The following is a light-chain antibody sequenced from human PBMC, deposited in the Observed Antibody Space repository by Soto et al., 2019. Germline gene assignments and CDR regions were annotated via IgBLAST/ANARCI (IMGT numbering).Light chain of an antibody. CDR2: AAS. CDR1: QSISNI. CDR3: QQSYINTEWT. V-gene: IGKV1-39*01. J-gene: IGKJ1*01. Sequence: IQMTQSPSSLSASVGDRVTITCRASQSISNILNWYQQKPGKAPKLLIYAASTLQIGVPSRFSGSGSGTDFTLTITNLQPEDFATYYCQQSYINTEWTFGQGTKVEIK.